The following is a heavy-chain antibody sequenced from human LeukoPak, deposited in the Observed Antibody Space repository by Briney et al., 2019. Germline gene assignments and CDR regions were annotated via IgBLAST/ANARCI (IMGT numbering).Heavy chain of an antibody. Sequence: GGSLRLSCAASGFTFSIYAMSWVRQAPGKGLEWVSAIGISDDDTYYADSVKGRFTISRDNSKNTLYLQMNSLKVEDTALYYCAKFGYSYGEINPEFDNWGQGILVTVSS. J-gene: IGHJ4*02. D-gene: IGHD5-18*01. CDR1: GFTFSIYA. V-gene: IGHV3-23*01. CDR3: AKFGYSYGEINPEFDN. CDR2: IGISDDDT.